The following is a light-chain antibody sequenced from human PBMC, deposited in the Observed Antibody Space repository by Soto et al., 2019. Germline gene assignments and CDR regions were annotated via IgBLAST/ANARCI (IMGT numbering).Light chain of an antibody. Sequence: EIVLTQSPATLSLSPGERATLSCRASQSVSSYLAWYQQKPGQAPRLLIYDASNRATGIPARFSGSGSGTDFTLTISSLEPEDLAVYYCQQRTDGLTFGGGTKVEI. CDR1: QSVSSY. CDR3: QQRTDGLT. J-gene: IGKJ4*01. CDR2: DAS. V-gene: IGKV3-11*01.